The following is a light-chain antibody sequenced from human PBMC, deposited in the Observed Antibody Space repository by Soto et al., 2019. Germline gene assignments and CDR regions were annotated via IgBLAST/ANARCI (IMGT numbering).Light chain of an antibody. CDR1: GSDIGGYNF. CDR2: EVN. CDR3: SSYAGTNNRYV. V-gene: IGLV2-8*01. J-gene: IGLJ1*01. Sequence: QSVLTQPPSASGSPRQSVTISCTGTGSDIGGYNFVSWYQQHPGKVPKLIIYEVNKRPSGVPDRFSGSKSGNTASLTVSGLQADDEADYYCSSYAGTNNRYVFGTGTKVTVL.